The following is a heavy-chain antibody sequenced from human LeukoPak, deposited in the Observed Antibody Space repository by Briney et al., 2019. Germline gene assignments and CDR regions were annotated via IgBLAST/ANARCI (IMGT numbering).Heavy chain of an antibody. CDR2: IYYSGST. CDR1: GGSISSGGYY. D-gene: IGHD4-17*01. V-gene: IGHV4-31*03. J-gene: IGHJ4*02. CDR3: ARGYGDSPYFDY. Sequence: SQTLSLTCTVSGGSISSGGYYWSWIRQHPGKGLEWIGYIYYSGSTYYNPSLKSRVTISVDTSKNQFSLKLSSVTAADTAVCYCARGYGDSPYFDYWGQGTLVTVSS.